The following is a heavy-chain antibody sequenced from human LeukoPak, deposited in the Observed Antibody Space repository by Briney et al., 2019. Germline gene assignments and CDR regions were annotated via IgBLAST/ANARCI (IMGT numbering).Heavy chain of an antibody. J-gene: IGHJ4*02. CDR2: INDSGGNT. Sequence: LSLTCTVSGGSISSGDYYWSWVRQAPGKGLEWVSLINDSGGNTYYADSVKGRFTISRDNSKNTLFLQMSSLRAEDTAVYYCAKTSAGIRGGYFDYWGQGTLVTVSS. V-gene: IGHV3-23*01. CDR1: GGSISSGDYY. D-gene: IGHD3-10*01. CDR3: AKTSAGIRGGYFDY.